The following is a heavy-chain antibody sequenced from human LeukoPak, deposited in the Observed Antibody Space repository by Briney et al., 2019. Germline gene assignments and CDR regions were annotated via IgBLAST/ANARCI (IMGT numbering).Heavy chain of an antibody. CDR1: GFTFSSYG. Sequence: GGSLRLSCAASGFTFSSYGMHWVRQAPGKGLEWVAVISYDGSNKYYADSVKGRFTISRDNSKNTLYLQMNSLRAEDTAVYYCAKCSGGSCHRTLDYWGQGTLVTVSS. CDR2: ISYDGSNK. J-gene: IGHJ4*02. V-gene: IGHV3-30*18. CDR3: AKCSGGSCHRTLDY. D-gene: IGHD2-15*01.